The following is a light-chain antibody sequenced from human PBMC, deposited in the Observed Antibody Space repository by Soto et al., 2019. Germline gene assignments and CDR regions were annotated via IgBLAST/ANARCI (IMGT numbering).Light chain of an antibody. V-gene: IGLV4-69*01. CDR3: QTGGDGIQV. CDR1: SGPSSYG. CDR2: INSDGSH. Sequence: QPVLTQSPSASASLGASVKLTCTLSSGPSSYGIAWHQQQPGKGPRYLMKINSDGSHSKGDGIPDRFSGSSSGAERYLTISSLQSEDEADYYCQTGGDGIQVFGGGTKLTVL. J-gene: IGLJ3*02.